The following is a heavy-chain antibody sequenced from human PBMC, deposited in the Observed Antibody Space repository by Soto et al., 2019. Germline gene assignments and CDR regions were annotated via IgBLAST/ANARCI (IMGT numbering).Heavy chain of an antibody. CDR1: GFTFSSYA. J-gene: IGHJ4*02. D-gene: IGHD2-15*01. CDR3: ARWNTVVTDY. V-gene: IGHV3-30-3*01. Sequence: QVQLVESGGGVVQPGRSLRLSCAASGFTFSSYAMHWVRQAPGKGLEWVAVISYDGSNKYYADSVKGRFTISRDNSKNMLYLQMNSLRAEDTAVYYCARWNTVVTDYWGQGTLVTVSS. CDR2: ISYDGSNK.